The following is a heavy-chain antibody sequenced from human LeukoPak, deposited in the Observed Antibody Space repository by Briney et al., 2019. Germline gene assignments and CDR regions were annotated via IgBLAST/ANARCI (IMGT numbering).Heavy chain of an antibody. D-gene: IGHD3-22*01. CDR1: GYSFIVYY. CDR2: INPYSGDT. CDR3: FSDDSSGNFDI. J-gene: IGHJ4*02. Sequence: ASVTVSFKASGYSFIVYYIHWLRQAPGQGQEWMGWINPYSGDTNYARKFQGRGSITRDRSISTAYMELSGLTSDDTSVYYCFSDDSSGNFDIWGQGTLVTVSS. V-gene: IGHV1-2*02.